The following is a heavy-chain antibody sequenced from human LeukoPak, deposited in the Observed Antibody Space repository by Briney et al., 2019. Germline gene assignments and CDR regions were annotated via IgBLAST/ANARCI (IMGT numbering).Heavy chain of an antibody. CDR2: ISGSGGST. D-gene: IGHD3-9*01. Sequence: GGSLRLSCAASGFTFSSYAMSWVRQAPGKGLEWVSAISGSGGSTYYADSVKGRFTISRDNSKNTLYLQMNSLRAEDTAVYYCAKETILTGYHGGYAYYFDYWGQGTLVTVSS. CDR1: GFTFSSYA. V-gene: IGHV3-23*01. J-gene: IGHJ4*02. CDR3: AKETILTGYHGGYAYYFDY.